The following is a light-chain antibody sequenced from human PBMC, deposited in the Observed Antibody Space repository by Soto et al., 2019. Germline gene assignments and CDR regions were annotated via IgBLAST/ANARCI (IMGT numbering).Light chain of an antibody. J-gene: IGKJ1*01. CDR1: QSISSL. Sequence: DIQMTQSPSTLSASVGDRVTISCRASQSISSLLAWYQQKPGKAPKLLIYDASSLESGVPSRFSGSVSGTEFTLTISSLQPDDFATYYCQQYKSYSTFGQGTKVDIK. CDR3: QQYKSYST. CDR2: DAS. V-gene: IGKV1-5*01.